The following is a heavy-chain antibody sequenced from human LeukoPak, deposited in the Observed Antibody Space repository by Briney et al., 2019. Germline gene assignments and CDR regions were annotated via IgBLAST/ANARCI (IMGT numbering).Heavy chain of an antibody. CDR1: GGSISRSSYF. J-gene: IGHJ4*02. V-gene: IGHV4-39*02. CDR2: FYYSGST. D-gene: IGHD4-17*01. Sequence: SETLSLTCTVSGGSISRSSYFGGWIRQPPGKGLEWIGSFYYSGSTYYNPSLKSRVTISVDTSKNQFSLKLSSVTAADTAVYFCARDYGDHAFDCWGQGTLVTVSS. CDR3: ARDYGDHAFDC.